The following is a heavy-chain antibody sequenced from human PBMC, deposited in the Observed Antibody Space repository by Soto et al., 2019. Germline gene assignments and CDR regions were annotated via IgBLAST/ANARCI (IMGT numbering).Heavy chain of an antibody. CDR1: GGSVTNSSYY. CDR3: VSQRTSVITPAYLDH. CDR2: VYYRGRS. D-gene: IGHD2-2*01. V-gene: IGHV4-39*01. Sequence: SETLSLTCTVSGGSVTNSSYYWCWIRQSPGKGLGCIGSVYYRGRSYSKSSVKSRVTISVDTSKDQFSLNLNSVTASDTAVYFCVSQRTSVITPAYLDHLGPGALVTVSS. J-gene: IGHJ4*02.